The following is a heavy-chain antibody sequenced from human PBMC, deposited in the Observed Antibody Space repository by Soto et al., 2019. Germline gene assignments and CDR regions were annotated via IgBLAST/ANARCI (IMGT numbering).Heavy chain of an antibody. V-gene: IGHV3-21*01. J-gene: IGHJ4*02. CDR2: ISSSSNYI. D-gene: IGHD6-19*01. CDR1: GFTFSSYT. Sequence: VGSLILSSAASGFTFSSYTVNWVSQAPGKGLEWVSSISSSSNYIYYADSVKGRFTISRDNAKNSLYLQMNSLRAEDTAVHDCARGVQWLWDYWGQGTLVTVSS. CDR3: ARGVQWLWDY.